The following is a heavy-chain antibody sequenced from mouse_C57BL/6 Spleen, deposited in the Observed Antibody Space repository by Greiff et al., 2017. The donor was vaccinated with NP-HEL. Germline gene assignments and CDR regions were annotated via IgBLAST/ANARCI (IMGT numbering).Heavy chain of an antibody. V-gene: IGHV5-4*01. J-gene: IGHJ2*01. D-gene: IGHD2-1*01. CDR3: ARDPGNLYYFDY. Sequence: EVKLVESGEGLVKPGGSLKLSCAASGFTFSSYAMSWVRQTPEKRLEWVATISDGGSYTYYPDNVKGRFTISRDNAKNNLYLQMSHLKSEDTAMYYCARDPGNLYYFDYWGQGTTLTVSS. CDR1: GFTFSSYA. CDR2: ISDGGSYT.